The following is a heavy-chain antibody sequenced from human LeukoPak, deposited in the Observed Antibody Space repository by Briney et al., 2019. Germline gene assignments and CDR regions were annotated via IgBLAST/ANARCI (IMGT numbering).Heavy chain of an antibody. D-gene: IGHD3-22*01. CDR1: GDTFTSYD. CDR3: ARDSSGYFPYYYYYMDV. Sequence: ASVKVSCKASGDTFTSYDINWVRQATGQGLEWMGWMNPNSGNTGYAQKFQCRVTMTRNTSISTAYMELSRLRSEDTAVYYCARDSSGYFPYYYYYMDVWGKGTTVTVSS. CDR2: MNPNSGNT. J-gene: IGHJ6*03. V-gene: IGHV1-8*01.